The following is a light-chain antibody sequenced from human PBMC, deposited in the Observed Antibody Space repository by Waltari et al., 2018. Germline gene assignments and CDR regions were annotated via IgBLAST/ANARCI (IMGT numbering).Light chain of an antibody. J-gene: IGLJ1*01. Sequence: SYVPTQPPSASVAPGATARITCGGNNLESKSAQWYRQRPGPAPVVVISYDNDRAAGIPERFSGSNSGNTATLTISMVEAGDEADYYCQVWDANTDPGVFGTGTEVTVL. V-gene: IGLV3-21*01. CDR1: NLESKS. CDR2: YDN. CDR3: QVWDANTDPGV.